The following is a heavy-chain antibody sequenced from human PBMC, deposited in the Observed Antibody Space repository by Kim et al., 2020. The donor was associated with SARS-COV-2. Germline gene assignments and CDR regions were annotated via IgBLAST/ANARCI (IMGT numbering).Heavy chain of an antibody. V-gene: IGHV4-34*01. Sequence: NPTLKSRVTISVDTSKNQFSLKLSSVTAADTAVYYCARGRGSGRDLRLDYWGQGTLVTVSS. D-gene: IGHD3-10*01. CDR3: ARGRGSGRDLRLDY. J-gene: IGHJ4*02.